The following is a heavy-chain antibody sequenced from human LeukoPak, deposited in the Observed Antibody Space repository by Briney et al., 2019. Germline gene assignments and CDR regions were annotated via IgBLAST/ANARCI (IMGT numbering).Heavy chain of an antibody. CDR3: ASEAFCAGGSCNVQRVAS. Sequence: GASVKVSCKASRYTFTAYYIHRVRQAPGQGLEWMGWIDTNTGATKYAQKFQGRVTITRDTSTGTAYMELSSLISGDTALYYCASEAFCAGGSCNVQRVASWGPGTLVTVSS. V-gene: IGHV1-2*02. CDR2: IDTNTGAT. D-gene: IGHD2-8*02. CDR1: RYTFTAYY. J-gene: IGHJ4*02.